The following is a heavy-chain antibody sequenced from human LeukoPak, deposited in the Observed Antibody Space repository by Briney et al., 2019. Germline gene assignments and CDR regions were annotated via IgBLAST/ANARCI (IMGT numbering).Heavy chain of an antibody. Sequence: PGGSLRLSCAASGFTFSSYAMSWVRQAPGKGLEWVSAISGSGGSTYYADSAKGRFTISRDNSKNTLYLQMNSLRAEDTAVYYCAKDPAMIVDRFDYWGQGTLVTVSS. CDR3: AKDPAMIVDRFDY. V-gene: IGHV3-23*01. CDR1: GFTFSSYA. CDR2: ISGSGGST. D-gene: IGHD3-22*01. J-gene: IGHJ4*02.